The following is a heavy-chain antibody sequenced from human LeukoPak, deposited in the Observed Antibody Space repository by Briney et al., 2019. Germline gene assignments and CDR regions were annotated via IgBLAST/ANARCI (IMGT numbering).Heavy chain of an antibody. V-gene: IGHV3-11*04. J-gene: IGHJ6*03. CDR3: ASSDIVVVPAAIASYYYYMDV. D-gene: IGHD2-2*02. CDR1: GFTFSDYY. CDR2: ISSSGSTI. Sequence: GGSLRLSCAASGFTFSDYYMSWIRQAPGKGLEWVSYISSSGSTIYYADSVKGRFTISRDNAKNSLYLQMNSLRAEDTAVYYCASSDIVVVPAAIASYYYYMDVWGKGTTVTVSS.